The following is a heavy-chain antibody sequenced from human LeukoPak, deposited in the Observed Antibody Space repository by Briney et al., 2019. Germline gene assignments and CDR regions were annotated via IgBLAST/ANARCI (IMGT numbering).Heavy chain of an antibody. CDR1: GFTFRTYW. CDR2: INTDGSGK. D-gene: IGHD3-3*01. V-gene: IGHV3-7*05. J-gene: IGHJ6*02. Sequence: PGGSLRLSCAASGFTFRTYWMSWVRQAPGKGLEWVAMINTDGSGKYYVDSVKGLFTISRDNAKNSLYLEMTSLSAEDTAVYYCRRDSSGYTISGPRMDVWGQGTTVTVSS. CDR3: RRDSSGYTISGPRMDV.